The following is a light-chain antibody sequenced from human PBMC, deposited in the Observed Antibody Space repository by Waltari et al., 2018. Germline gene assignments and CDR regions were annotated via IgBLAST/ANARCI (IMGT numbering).Light chain of an antibody. Sequence: QSALTQPASVSGSPGQSITISFTRTSSDLGNYNYVSWDQHPPGKGPQVMISEVTKRPSGVSNRFSGSKSGNTASLTISGLQADDEAEYYCCSDAGSGTYVFGTGTKLTVV. CDR3: CSDAGSGTYV. J-gene: IGLJ1*01. CDR2: EVT. V-gene: IGLV2-23*02. CDR1: SSDLGNYNY.